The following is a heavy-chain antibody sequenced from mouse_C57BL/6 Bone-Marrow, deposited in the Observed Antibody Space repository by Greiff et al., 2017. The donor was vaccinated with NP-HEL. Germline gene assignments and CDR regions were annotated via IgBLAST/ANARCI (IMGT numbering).Heavy chain of an antibody. CDR2: ISNLAYSI. CDR3: ARADRAGMDY. Sequence: EVHLVESGGGLVQPGGSLKLSCAASGFTFSDYGMAWVRQAPRKGPEWVAFISNLAYSIYYADTVTGRFTISRENAKNTLYLEMSSLRSEDTAMYYCARADRAGMDYWGQGTSVTVSS. V-gene: IGHV5-15*01. J-gene: IGHJ4*01. CDR1: GFTFSDYG. D-gene: IGHD3-3*01.